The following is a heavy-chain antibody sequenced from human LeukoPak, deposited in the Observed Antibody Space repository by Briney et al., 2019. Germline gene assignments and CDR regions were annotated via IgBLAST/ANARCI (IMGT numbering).Heavy chain of an antibody. CDR1: GFTFSSYS. D-gene: IGHD3-22*01. Sequence: KPGGSLRLSCAASGFTFSSYSMNWVRQAPGKGLEWVSSISSSSSYIYYADSVKGRFTISRDNAKNSLYLQMNSLRAEDTAVYYCARDFSAPMIVVVINWGQGTLVTVSS. CDR2: ISSSSSYI. J-gene: IGHJ4*02. V-gene: IGHV3-21*01. CDR3: ARDFSAPMIVVVIN.